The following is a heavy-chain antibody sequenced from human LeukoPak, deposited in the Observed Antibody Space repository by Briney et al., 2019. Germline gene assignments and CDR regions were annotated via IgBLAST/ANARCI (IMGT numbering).Heavy chain of an antibody. J-gene: IGHJ4*02. CDR2: ISSSSSTI. V-gene: IGHV3-48*01. D-gene: IGHD5-12*01. CDR3: TTLYGGSLDY. CDR1: GFTFSTYS. Sequence: GGSLRLSCAASGFTFSTYSMKWVRQAPGKGLEWVSYISSSSSTIYYADSVKGRFTISRDNAKNSLYLQMNSLRAEDTAVYYCTTLYGGSLDYWGQGTLVTVSS.